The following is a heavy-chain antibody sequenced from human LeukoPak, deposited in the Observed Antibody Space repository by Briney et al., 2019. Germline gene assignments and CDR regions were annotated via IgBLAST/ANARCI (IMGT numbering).Heavy chain of an antibody. V-gene: IGHV3-23*01. CDR2: ISGSGDNI. D-gene: IGHD5-18*01. J-gene: IGHJ4*02. CDR1: GFTFSSYG. Sequence: GSLRLSCAASGFTFSSYGMSWVRQAPGKGLEWVSGISGSGDNIQYADSVKGRFTISRDNSKNTLYLQMNSLRAEDTALYYCAKVSRSWIQLWSGIYYFDYWGQGTLVTVSS. CDR3: AKVSRSWIQLWSGIYYFDY.